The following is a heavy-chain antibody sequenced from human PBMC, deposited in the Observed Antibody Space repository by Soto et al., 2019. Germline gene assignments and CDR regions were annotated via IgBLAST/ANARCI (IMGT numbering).Heavy chain of an antibody. J-gene: IGHJ6*02. CDR1: GFTFSSYG. CDR2: ISYDGSNK. Sequence: PGGSLRLSCAASGFTFSSYGMHWVRQAPGKGLEWVAVISYDGSNKYYADSVKGRFTISRDNSKNTLYLQMNSPRAEDTAVYYCAKGIAGDGYYGMDVWGQGTTVTVSS. CDR3: AKGIAGDGYYGMDV. D-gene: IGHD6-13*01. V-gene: IGHV3-30*18.